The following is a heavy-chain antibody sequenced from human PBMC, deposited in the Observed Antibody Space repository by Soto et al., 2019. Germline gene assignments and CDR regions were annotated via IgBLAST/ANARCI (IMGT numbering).Heavy chain of an antibody. J-gene: IGHJ6*02. D-gene: IGHD6-25*01. Sequence: VQLVESGGGVVQPGRSLRLSCAASGFTFSSYGMHWVRQAPGKGLEWVAVISYDGSNKYYADSVKGRFTISRDNSKNTLYLQMNSLRAEDTAVYYCAKDRRGIKYYYYYGMDVWGQGTTVTVSS. CDR2: ISYDGSNK. CDR3: AKDRRGIKYYYYYGMDV. CDR1: GFTFSSYG. V-gene: IGHV3-30*18.